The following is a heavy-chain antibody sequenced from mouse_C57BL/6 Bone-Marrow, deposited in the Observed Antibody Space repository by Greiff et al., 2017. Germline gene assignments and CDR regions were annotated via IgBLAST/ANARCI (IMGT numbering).Heavy chain of an antibody. D-gene: IGHD1-1*01. J-gene: IGHJ2*01. V-gene: IGHV1-50*01. CDR1: GYTFTSYW. Sequence: QVQLQQPGAELVKPGASVKLSCKASGYTFTSYWMQWVKQRPGQGLEWIGEIDPSDSYTNYNPKFKGKATLTVDTSSSTAYMQLSCLTSEDSAVYYCARGITTVVDPLFDYWGQGTTLTVSS. CDR3: ARGITTVVDPLFDY. CDR2: IDPSDSYT.